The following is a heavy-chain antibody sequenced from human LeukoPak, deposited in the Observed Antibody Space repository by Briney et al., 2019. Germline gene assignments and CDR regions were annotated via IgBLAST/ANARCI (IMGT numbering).Heavy chain of an antibody. CDR2: IYYSGST. CDR1: GGSISSSSYY. D-gene: IGHD2-21*01. Sequence: SETLSLTCTVSGGSISSSSYYWGWIRQPPGKGLEWIGSIYYSGSTYYNPSLKSRVTISVDTSKNQFSLKLSSVTAADTAVYYCAREGLGTVSLRWWGYNWFDPWGQGTLVTVSS. CDR3: AREGLGTVSLRWWGYNWFDP. J-gene: IGHJ5*02. V-gene: IGHV4-39*07.